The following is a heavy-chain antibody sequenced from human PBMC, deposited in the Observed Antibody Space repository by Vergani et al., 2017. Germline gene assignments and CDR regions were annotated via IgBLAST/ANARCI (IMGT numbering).Heavy chain of an antibody. CDR2: IYYSGST. CDR3: ARDRSHYYDSSGYYGHYYYYGMDV. D-gene: IGHD3-22*01. CDR1: GGSISSYY. V-gene: IGHV4-59*01. J-gene: IGHJ6*02. Sequence: QVQLQESGPGLVKPSETLSLTCTVSGGSISSYYWSWIRQPPGKGLEWIGYIYYSGSTNYNPSLKSRVTISVDTSKNQFSLKLSSVTAADTAVYYCARDRSHYYDSSGYYGHYYYYGMDVWGRGTTVTVSS.